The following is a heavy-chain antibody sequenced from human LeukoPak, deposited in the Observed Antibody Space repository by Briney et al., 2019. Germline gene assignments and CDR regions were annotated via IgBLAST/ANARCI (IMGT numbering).Heavy chain of an antibody. Sequence: ASVKVSCKASGNIFTGYFMRWVRQAPGQGLEWMGWINPNSGVTKYAQKFQDRVTMTRDTSSSTAYLEVTRLTSDDTAVYYCARDRLQNQLRFFFDPWGQGTLVTVSS. D-gene: IGHD5-12*01. J-gene: IGHJ5*02. V-gene: IGHV1-2*02. CDR2: INPNSGVT. CDR1: GNIFTGYF. CDR3: ARDRLQNQLRFFFDP.